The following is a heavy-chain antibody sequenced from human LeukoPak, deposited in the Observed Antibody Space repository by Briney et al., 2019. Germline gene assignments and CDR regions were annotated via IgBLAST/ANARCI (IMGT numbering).Heavy chain of an antibody. CDR3: ARAPNIAVAGTLWYRYYMDV. Sequence: GASVKLSCKASGYTCTSYGISWGRQAPGQGLEWMGWISAYNGNTNYAQKLQGRVTMTTDTSTSTAYMELRSLRSDDTAVYYCARAPNIAVAGTLWYRYYMDVWGKGTTVTISS. D-gene: IGHD6-19*01. V-gene: IGHV1-18*01. CDR1: GYTCTSYG. CDR2: ISAYNGNT. J-gene: IGHJ6*03.